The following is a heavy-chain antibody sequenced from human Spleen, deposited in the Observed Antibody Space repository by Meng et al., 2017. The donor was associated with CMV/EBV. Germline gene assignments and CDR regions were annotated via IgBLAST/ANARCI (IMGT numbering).Heavy chain of an antibody. CDR2: INHSGST. J-gene: IGHJ5*02. CDR3: ATWLLPNWFDP. D-gene: IGHD3-22*01. Sequence: GSLRLSCAVYGGSFSGYYWSWIRQPPGKGLEWIGEINHSGSTNYNPSLKSRVTISVDTSKNQFSLKLSSVTAADTAVYYCATWLLPNWFDPWGQGTLVTVSS. V-gene: IGHV4-34*01. CDR1: GGSFSGYY.